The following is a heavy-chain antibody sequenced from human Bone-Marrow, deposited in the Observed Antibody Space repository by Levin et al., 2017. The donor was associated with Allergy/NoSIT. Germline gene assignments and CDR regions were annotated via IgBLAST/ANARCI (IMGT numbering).Heavy chain of an antibody. Sequence: LSLTCAASGFPVRDFWMSWVRQAPGKGLEWVATKKKDGSEKFYVDSVKGRFTISTDNAKNSLYLHMNGLRAEDTAVYYCAKDTMDVWGQGTTVTVS. CDR3: AKDTMDV. CDR2: KKKDGSEK. V-gene: IGHV3-7*01. J-gene: IGHJ6*02. CDR1: GFPVRDFW.